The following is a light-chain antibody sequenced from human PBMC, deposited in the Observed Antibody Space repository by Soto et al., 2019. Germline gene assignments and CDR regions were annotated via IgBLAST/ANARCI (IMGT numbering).Light chain of an antibody. CDR1: SSNIGAGYA. Sequence: QAVVTQPPSVSEAPGQRVTISCTGSSSNIGAGYAAHWYQQVPGTAPKLLIYENNNRPSGVPDRFSGSKSGTSASLAITGLQAEDEAEYYCQSYDSSLSGYVFGTGTKLTVL. J-gene: IGLJ1*01. CDR3: QSYDSSLSGYV. V-gene: IGLV1-40*01. CDR2: ENN.